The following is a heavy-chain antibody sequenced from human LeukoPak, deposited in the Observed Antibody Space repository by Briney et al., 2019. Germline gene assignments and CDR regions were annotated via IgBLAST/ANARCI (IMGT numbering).Heavy chain of an antibody. CDR2: INPDDEST. CDR3: ARVSLSSGCLSN. J-gene: IGHJ4*02. D-gene: IGHD6-19*01. Sequence: GGSLRLSCAASGFTFRKYWLHWVRQAPGKGLVWVSRINPDDESTSYADSVKGRFTISRDNAKNTLFLQMNGLRAEDTAVYYCARVSLSSGCLSNWGQGTLVTVSS. CDR1: GFTFRKYW. V-gene: IGHV3-74*01.